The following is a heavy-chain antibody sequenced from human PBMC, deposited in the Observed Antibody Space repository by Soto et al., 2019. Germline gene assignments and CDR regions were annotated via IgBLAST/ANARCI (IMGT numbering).Heavy chain of an antibody. J-gene: IGHJ4*02. CDR1: GFTFGTYA. CDR2: MYGSGGGI. CDR3: AKDRQPDGLWPFDH. Sequence: EVQLVESGGGLVQPGGSLILSCSASGFTFGTYAMSWVRQAPGKGLEWVSGMYGSGGGISYADAVKGRFTISRDNTNNLLYLLMRSLRVEDTAVYYCAKDRQPDGLWPFDHWGLGTLVTASS. V-gene: IGHV3-23*04. D-gene: IGHD2-8*01.